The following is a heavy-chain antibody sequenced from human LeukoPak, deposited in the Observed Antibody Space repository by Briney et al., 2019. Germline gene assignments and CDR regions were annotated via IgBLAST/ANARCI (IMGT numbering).Heavy chain of an antibody. D-gene: IGHD3-22*01. CDR2: IYYSEST. V-gene: IGHV4-39*01. J-gene: IGHJ4*02. Sequence: SSETLSLTCTVSGGSIISSSYYWGWIRQPPGKGLEWIGSIYYSESTYYNPSLKSRVTISVDTSKNQFSLNLSALTAADTAVYYWARNAGPYYYDSSDLREDYWGQGTLVTVSS. CDR1: GGSIISSSYY. CDR3: ARNAGPYYYDSSDLREDY.